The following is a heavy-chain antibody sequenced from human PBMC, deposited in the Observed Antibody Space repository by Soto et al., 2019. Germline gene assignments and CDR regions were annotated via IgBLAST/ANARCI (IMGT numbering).Heavy chain of an antibody. D-gene: IGHD4-17*01. Sequence: QVQLVQSGAEVKKPGSSVKVSCKASGGTFSSYTISWVRQAPGQGLEWMGRIIPILGIANYAQKFQGRVTITADKPTSTACMELSSLRSEDTAVYYCAIDLDYGDYVVWFDPWGQGTLVTV. J-gene: IGHJ5*02. V-gene: IGHV1-69*08. CDR3: AIDLDYGDYVVWFDP. CDR1: GGTFSSYT. CDR2: IIPILGIA.